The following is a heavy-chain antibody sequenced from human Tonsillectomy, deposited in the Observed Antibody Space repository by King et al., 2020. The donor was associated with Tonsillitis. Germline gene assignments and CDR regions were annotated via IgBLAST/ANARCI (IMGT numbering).Heavy chain of an antibody. CDR3: AHRWLHPYFDY. V-gene: IGHV2-5*01. J-gene: IGHJ4*02. CDR2: IYWNDDK. Sequence: ITLKESGPTLVKPTQTLTLTCTFSGFSLSTSGVGVGWIRQPPGKALEWLALIYWNDDKRYSPSLKSRLTITKDTSKNQVVLTMTNMDPVDTATYYCAHRWLHPYFDYWGQGTLVTVSS. D-gene: IGHD5-12*01. CDR1: GFSLSTSGVG.